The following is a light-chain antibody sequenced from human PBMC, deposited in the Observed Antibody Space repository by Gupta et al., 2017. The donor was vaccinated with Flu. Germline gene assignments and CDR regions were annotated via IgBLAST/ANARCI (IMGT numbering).Light chain of an antibody. CDR1: QSVSSY. J-gene: IGKJ4*01. CDR2: DAS. V-gene: IGKV3-11*01. Sequence: EILLTQSPATLSLSPGERATRSCRASQSVSSYLAWYQQKPGQAPRLLIYDASNRATRIPARFSGSGSGTDFTLTISSLEPEDFAVYYCQQRSNWPLTFGGGTKVEIK. CDR3: QQRSNWPLT.